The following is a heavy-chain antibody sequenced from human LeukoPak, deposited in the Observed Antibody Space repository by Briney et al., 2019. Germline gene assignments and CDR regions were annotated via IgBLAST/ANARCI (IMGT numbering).Heavy chain of an antibody. Sequence: SETLSLTCTVSGGSISSNAYYWAWIRQPPGKGLEWSGSIYSSVSTYYNPSLKSRVTISVDTSKNQFSLRLSSVTAADTALYYCAYSGSYGHLGYWGQGIPVTVAS. CDR2: IYSSVST. CDR1: GGSISSNAYY. J-gene: IGHJ4*02. V-gene: IGHV4-39*01. CDR3: AYSGSYGHLGY. D-gene: IGHD1-26*01.